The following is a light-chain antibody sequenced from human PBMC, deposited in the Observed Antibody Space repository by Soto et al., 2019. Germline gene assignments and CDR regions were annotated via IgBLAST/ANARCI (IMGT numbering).Light chain of an antibody. CDR3: QQYGSSPPT. Sequence: EIVLTQSPGTLSLSPGERATLSCRASQSVSSSYLAWYQQKPGQAPRLRIYGASRRATGIPDRFSGSGSGTNFTLTXSSLEXEDFAVNYCQQYGSSPPTFGQGTKVDIK. V-gene: IGKV3-20*01. J-gene: IGKJ1*01. CDR2: GAS. CDR1: QSVSSSY.